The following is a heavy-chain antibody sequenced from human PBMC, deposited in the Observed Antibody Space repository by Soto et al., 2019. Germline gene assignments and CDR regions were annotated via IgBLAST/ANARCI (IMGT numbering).Heavy chain of an antibody. CDR1: GGSISSYY. V-gene: IGHV4-59*01. Sequence: SETLSLTCTVSGGSISSYYWSWIRQPPGKGLEWIGYIYYSGSTNYNPSLKSRVTISVDTSKNQFSLKLSSVTAADTAVYYCARGVVWSGSYYYYYYYMDVWGKGTRSPSP. CDR3: ARGVVWSGSYYYYYYYMDV. J-gene: IGHJ6*03. D-gene: IGHD3-3*01. CDR2: IYYSGST.